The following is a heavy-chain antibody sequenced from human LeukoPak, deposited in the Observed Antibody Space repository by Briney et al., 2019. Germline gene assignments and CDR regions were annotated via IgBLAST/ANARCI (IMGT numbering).Heavy chain of an antibody. CDR2: INHSGST. CDR1: GGSFSGYY. CDR3: AREYYDILISQSN. Sequence: PSETLSLTCAVYGGSFSGYYWSWIRQPPGKGLEWIGEINHSGSTNYNPSLKSRVTISVDTSKNQFSLKLSSVTAADTAVYYCAREYYDILISQSNWGQGTLVTVSS. D-gene: IGHD3-9*01. J-gene: IGHJ4*02. V-gene: IGHV4-34*01.